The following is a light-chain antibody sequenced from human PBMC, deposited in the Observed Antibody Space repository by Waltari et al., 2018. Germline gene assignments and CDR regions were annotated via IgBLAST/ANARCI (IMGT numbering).Light chain of an antibody. CDR3: QHYVRLPAT. J-gene: IGKJ1*01. Sequence: IVLTQSPGTLSLSPGERATLSCRARQSVGRTLALYQQKTGQAPRLLIYGASNRATGIPDRFSGSGSGTEFSLTISRLDPEDFAVYYCQHYVRLPATFGQGTKVEMK. V-gene: IGKV3-20*01. CDR2: GAS. CDR1: QSVGRT.